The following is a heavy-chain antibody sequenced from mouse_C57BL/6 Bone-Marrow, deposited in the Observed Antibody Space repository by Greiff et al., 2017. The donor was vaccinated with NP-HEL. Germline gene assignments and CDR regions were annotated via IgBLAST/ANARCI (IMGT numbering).Heavy chain of an antibody. Sequence: EVHLVESGAELVRPGASVKLSCTASGFNIKDDYMHWVKQRPEQGLEWIGWIDPENGDTEYASKFQGKATITADTSSNTAYLQLSSLTSEDTAVYYCIYDGYYPLAYWGQGTLVTVSA. J-gene: IGHJ3*01. D-gene: IGHD2-3*01. CDR3: IYDGYYPLAY. CDR2: IDPENGDT. CDR1: GFNIKDDY. V-gene: IGHV14-4*01.